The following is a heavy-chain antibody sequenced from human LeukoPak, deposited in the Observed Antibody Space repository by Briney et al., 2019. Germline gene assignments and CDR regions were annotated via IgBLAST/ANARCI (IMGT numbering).Heavy chain of an antibody. CDR3: ARDSVDIVAVPGAILDYRFDY. D-gene: IGHD2-2*03. CDR2: ISAYNGNT. J-gene: IGHJ4*02. Sequence: ASVKVSCKASGYTFTSYGISWVRQAPGQRLEWMGWISAYNGNTNYAQKFQGGVTMTTDTSTSTAYMELRSLRSGDSALYYCARDSVDIVAVPGAILDYRFDYWGQGTLVTVSS. CDR1: GYTFTSYG. V-gene: IGHV1-18*01.